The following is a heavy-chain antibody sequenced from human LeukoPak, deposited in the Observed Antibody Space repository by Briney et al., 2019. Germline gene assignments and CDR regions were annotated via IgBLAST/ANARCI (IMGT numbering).Heavy chain of an antibody. CDR3: AREMMVDTTMALFGY. J-gene: IGHJ4*02. Sequence: SETLSLTCTVSGGSISSYYWSWIRQPAGKGLEWIGRIYTSGSTNYNPSLKSQVTMSVDTSKNQFSLKLSSVTAADTAVYYCAREMMVDTTMALFGYWGQGTLVTVSS. CDR2: IYTSGST. V-gene: IGHV4-4*07. D-gene: IGHD5-18*01. CDR1: GGSISSYY.